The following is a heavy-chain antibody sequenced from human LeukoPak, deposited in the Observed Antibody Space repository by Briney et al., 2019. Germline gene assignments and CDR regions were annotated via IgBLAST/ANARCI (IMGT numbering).Heavy chain of an antibody. CDR2: IYYSGST. CDR3: AGEGYSYGLDY. J-gene: IGHJ4*02. CDR1: GGSISSYY. D-gene: IGHD5-18*01. V-gene: IGHV4-59*01. Sequence: SETLSLTCTVSGGSISSYYWSWIRQPPGKGLEWIGYIYYSGSTNYNPSLKSRVTISVDTSTNQFSLKLSSVTAADTAVYYCAGEGYSYGLDYWGQGTLVTVSS.